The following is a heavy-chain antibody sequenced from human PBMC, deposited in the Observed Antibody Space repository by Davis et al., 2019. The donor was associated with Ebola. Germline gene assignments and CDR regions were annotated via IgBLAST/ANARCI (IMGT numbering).Heavy chain of an antibody. CDR1: GFKFDDFA. Sequence: PGGSLRLSCATSGFKFDDFAMHWVRQSPGRGLQWVSGISWNSRNIDYADSVKGRFTISRDNAKNIVYLQMNGLTTDDTALYYCVKDIMGGSGRPHWGQGTQVTVSA. D-gene: IGHD2-8*01. CDR2: ISWNSRNI. V-gene: IGHV3-9*01. CDR3: VKDIMGGSGRPH. J-gene: IGHJ4*02.